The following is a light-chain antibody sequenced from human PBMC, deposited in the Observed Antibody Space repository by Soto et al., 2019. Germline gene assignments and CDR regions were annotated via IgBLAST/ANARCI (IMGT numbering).Light chain of an antibody. V-gene: IGLV2-14*01. CDR3: SSYIRSRSSWV. Sequence: QSVLTQPASVSGSPGQSITISCTGTSSDIGNYNYVSWYQQHPGKAPKLIIYEVTNRPSGVSDRLSGSKSGNTASLTISGLQAEDEADYHCSSYIRSRSSWVFGEGTKLTVL. CDR1: SSDIGNYNY. CDR2: EVT. J-gene: IGLJ3*02.